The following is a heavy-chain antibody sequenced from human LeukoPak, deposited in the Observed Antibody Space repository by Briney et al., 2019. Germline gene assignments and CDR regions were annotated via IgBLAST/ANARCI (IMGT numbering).Heavy chain of an antibody. CDR2: INHSGST. V-gene: IGHV4-34*01. Sequence: SETLSLTCAVYGGSFSGYHWSWIRQPPGKGLDWIGEINHSGSTNYNPSLKSRVTISVDTSKNQFSLKLSSVTAADTAVYYFAKNDAYDILTGYYTGYYFDYWGQGTLVTVSS. CDR3: AKNDAYDILTGYYTGYYFDY. J-gene: IGHJ4*02. CDR1: GGSFSGYH. D-gene: IGHD3-9*01.